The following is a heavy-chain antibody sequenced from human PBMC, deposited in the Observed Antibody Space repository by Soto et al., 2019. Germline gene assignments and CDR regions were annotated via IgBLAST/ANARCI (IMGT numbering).Heavy chain of an antibody. CDR1: GFTFSNYA. D-gene: IGHD3-9*01. CDR2: ISGSGGST. CDR3: AKGRRDGFLTVFYLTYFEF. J-gene: IGHJ4*02. V-gene: IGHV3-23*01. Sequence: EVQLLESGGGLVQPGSSLRLSCAASGFTFSNYAMSWLRQTPGGGLEWVSFISGSGGSTFYADSLKGRFTISRDNPTNTLYMQIYRLLVEDTPLYFCAKGRRDGFLTVFYLTYFEFWGLGFLVTVPS.